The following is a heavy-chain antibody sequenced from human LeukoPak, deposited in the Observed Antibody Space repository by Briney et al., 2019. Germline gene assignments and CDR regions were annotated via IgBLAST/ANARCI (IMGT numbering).Heavy chain of an antibody. CDR3: ARGQSATVINWFDP. Sequence: GASVKVSCKASGGPSSIYGISWVRQAPGQGLQWMGGIIPVFGTANYAQKFQGRVTITADKSTSTAYMELSSLRSEDTAVYYCARGQSATVINWFDPWGQGTLVTVSS. CDR2: IIPVFGTA. CDR1: GGPSSIYG. V-gene: IGHV1-69*06. J-gene: IGHJ5*02. D-gene: IGHD4-17*01.